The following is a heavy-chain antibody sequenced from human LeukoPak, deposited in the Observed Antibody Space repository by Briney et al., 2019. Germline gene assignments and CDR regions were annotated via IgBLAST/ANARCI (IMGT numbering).Heavy chain of an antibody. D-gene: IGHD1-26*01. V-gene: IGHV3-11*04. Sequence: GGSLRLSCAASRFTFSDYYMSWIRQAPGKGLEWVSYISGSGSTIYYAYSVKGRFTISRDNAKNSLYLQMNSLRVEDTAVYYCARASSGSYSETDYWGQGTLVTVSS. CDR3: ARASSGSYSETDY. CDR2: ISGSGSTI. J-gene: IGHJ4*02. CDR1: RFTFSDYY.